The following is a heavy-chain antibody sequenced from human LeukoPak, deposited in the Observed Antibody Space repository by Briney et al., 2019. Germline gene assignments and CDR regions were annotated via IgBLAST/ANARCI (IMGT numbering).Heavy chain of an antibody. CDR1: GVSISSYY. CDR2: IYYSGST. J-gene: IGHJ4*02. Sequence: SETLSLTCTVSGVSISSYYWSWIRQPPGKGLEWIGYIYYSGSTNYNPSLKSRVTISVDTSKNQFSLKLSSVTAADTAVYYCARHINPYSSGWYPFDYWGQGTLVTVSS. V-gene: IGHV4-59*08. D-gene: IGHD6-19*01. CDR3: ARHINPYSSGWYPFDY.